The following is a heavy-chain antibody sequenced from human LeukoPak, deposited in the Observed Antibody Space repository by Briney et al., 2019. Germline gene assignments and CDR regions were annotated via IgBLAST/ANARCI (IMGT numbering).Heavy chain of an antibody. V-gene: IGHV3-23*01. CDR1: GFTFSTYT. D-gene: IGHD6-19*01. CDR3: ARPYSSGWFPSHAFDV. J-gene: IGHJ3*01. CDR2: IGSSGGGI. Sequence: GGSLRLSCAASGFTFSTYTMYWVRHPPGKRLEWVSIIGSSGGGIHYADSVKGRFTISRDNSKNALYLQMNSLRVEDTAVYYCARPYSSGWFPSHAFDVWGQGTMVTVSS.